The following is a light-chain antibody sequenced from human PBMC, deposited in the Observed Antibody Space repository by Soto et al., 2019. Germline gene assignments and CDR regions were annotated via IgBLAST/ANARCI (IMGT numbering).Light chain of an antibody. J-gene: IGLJ2*01. CDR3: QSYDSSLSGSVV. CDR2: GNS. CDR1: SSNIGAGYD. Sequence: QSVLTQPPSVSGAPGQTVTISCTGSSSNIGAGYDVHWYQQLPGTAPKLLIYGNSNRPSGVPDRFSGSKSGTSASLAITGLQAEDEADYYYQSYDSSLSGSVVFGGGTKLTVL. V-gene: IGLV1-40*01.